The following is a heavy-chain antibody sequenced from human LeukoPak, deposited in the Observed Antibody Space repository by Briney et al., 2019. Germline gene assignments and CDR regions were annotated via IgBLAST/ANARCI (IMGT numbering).Heavy chain of an antibody. CDR2: IYYSGST. J-gene: IGHJ6*03. V-gene: IGHV4-59*01. Sequence: SETLSLTCTVSGGSISSYYWSWIRQPPGKGLEWIGYIYYSGSTNYNPSLKSRVTISVDTSKNQFSLKLSSATAADTAVYYCARRHRKNWNYGPYYYYYMDVWGKGTTVTVSS. CDR1: GGSISSYY. CDR3: ARRHRKNWNYGPYYYYYMDV. D-gene: IGHD1-7*01.